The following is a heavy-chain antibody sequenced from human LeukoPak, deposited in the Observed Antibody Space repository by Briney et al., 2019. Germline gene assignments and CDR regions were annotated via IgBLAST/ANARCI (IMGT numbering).Heavy chain of an antibody. J-gene: IGHJ4*02. Sequence: GRSLRLSCAASGFTFGSYAMRWVRLAPGKGLEWVSSISSSGAGTYYADSVKGRFTISRDNSKNTVYLQMNSLRAEDTAVYYCAKDSGNSGWYVDNWGQGTLVTVSS. CDR2: ISSSGAGT. CDR1: GFTFGSYA. V-gene: IGHV3-23*01. CDR3: AKDSGNSGWYVDN. D-gene: IGHD6-19*01.